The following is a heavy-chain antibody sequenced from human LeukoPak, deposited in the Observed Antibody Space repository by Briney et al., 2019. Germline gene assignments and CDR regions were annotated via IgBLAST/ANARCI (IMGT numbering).Heavy chain of an antibody. Sequence: SSETLSLTCTVSGGSISSYYWSWVRQPPGKGLEWIGYISYSGSTNYNPPLKSRVTMSVDTSKNQFSLKLSSVTAADTAVYYCASMLGSGSVSYHFDFWGQGTQVTVSS. V-gene: IGHV4-59*01. D-gene: IGHD3-10*01. CDR1: GGSISSYY. CDR3: ASMLGSGSVSYHFDF. J-gene: IGHJ4*02. CDR2: ISYSGST.